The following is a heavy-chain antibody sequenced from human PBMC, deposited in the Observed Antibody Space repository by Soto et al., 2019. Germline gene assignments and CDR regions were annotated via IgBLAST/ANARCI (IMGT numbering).Heavy chain of an antibody. CDR2: VSAGGDMK. D-gene: IGHD3-10*01. CDR1: GFILSSYA. CDR3: ARGDRGGSGAPASYYYSGLDV. Sequence: DVQLLESGGDLVQPGGSLRLSCTASGFILSSYAMSWVRQAPGKGLEWVSRVSAGGDMKYNSDSVKGRFTISRDNSNNAQFLQMNSLRIEDTALYYCARGDRGGSGAPASYYYSGLDVWGQGTKVTVS. V-gene: IGHV3-23*01. J-gene: IGHJ6*02.